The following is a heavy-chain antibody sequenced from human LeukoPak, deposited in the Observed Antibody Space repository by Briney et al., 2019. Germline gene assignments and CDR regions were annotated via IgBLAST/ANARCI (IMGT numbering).Heavy chain of an antibody. D-gene: IGHD5-24*01. CDR3: ARGADGYNWGYFDY. V-gene: IGHV1-18*01. CDR1: GYTFTSYG. Sequence: ASVKVSCKASGYTFTSYGISWVRQAPGQGLEWMGWISAYNGNTNYAQKLQGRVTMATDTSTSTAYMELRSLRSDDTAVYYCARGADGYNWGYFDYWGQGTLVTVSS. CDR2: ISAYNGNT. J-gene: IGHJ4*02.